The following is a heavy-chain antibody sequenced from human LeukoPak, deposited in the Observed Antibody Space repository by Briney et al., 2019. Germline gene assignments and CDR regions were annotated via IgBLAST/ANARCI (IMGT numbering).Heavy chain of an antibody. Sequence: SVKVSCKASGGTFSSYTISWVRQAPGQGLEWMGGIIPILGIANYAQKFQGRVTITADKSTSTAYMELSSLRSEDTAVYYCARDEGLGGSPDYWGQGTLVTVSS. J-gene: IGHJ4*02. CDR3: ARDEGLGGSPDY. CDR2: IIPILGIA. V-gene: IGHV1-69*04. CDR1: GGTFSSYT. D-gene: IGHD2-15*01.